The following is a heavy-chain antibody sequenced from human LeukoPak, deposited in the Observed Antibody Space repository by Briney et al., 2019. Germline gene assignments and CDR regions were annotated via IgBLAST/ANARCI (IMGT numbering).Heavy chain of an antibody. Sequence: ASVKVSCKASGYSFTTYGITWVRQAPGQGLEWMGWIGAYNGNTNYAQKLQGRVTMTTDTSTSTAYMELRSLTSDDTAVYYCARDMIAARPNWFDPWGQGTLVTVSS. CDR1: GYSFTTYG. CDR2: IGAYNGNT. D-gene: IGHD6-6*01. J-gene: IGHJ5*02. V-gene: IGHV1-18*01. CDR3: ARDMIAARPNWFDP.